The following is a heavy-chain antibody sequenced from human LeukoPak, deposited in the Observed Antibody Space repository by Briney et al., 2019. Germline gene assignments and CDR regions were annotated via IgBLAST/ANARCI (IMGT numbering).Heavy chain of an antibody. D-gene: IGHD2-15*01. CDR2: INSIGNTI. CDR3: ARAPGSCTGGICSPGY. J-gene: IGHJ4*02. V-gene: IGHV3-48*04. Sequence: PGGSLRLSCAASGFTFNIYSMNWVRQAPGKGLEWVSYINSIGNTIYYADSVKGRFTISRDNAKKSLYLQMNSLRAEDTAVYYCARAPGSCTGGICSPGYWGPGTLVTVSS. CDR1: GFTFNIYS.